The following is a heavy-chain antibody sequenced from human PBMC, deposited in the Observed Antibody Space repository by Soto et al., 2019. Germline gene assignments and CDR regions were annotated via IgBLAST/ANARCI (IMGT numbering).Heavy chain of an antibody. CDR3: AKGPYYYAAVGAPGGY. CDR1: GFTFSSYG. J-gene: IGHJ4*02. D-gene: IGHD3-10*01. V-gene: IGHV3-30*18. CDR2: ISYDGSNK. Sequence: QVQLVESGGGVVQPGRSLRLSCAASGFTFSSYGMHWVRQAPGKGLEWVAVISYDGSNKYYADSVKGRFTISRDNSKNTLYQQMNSLRAEDTAVYYCAKGPYYYAAVGAPGGYWGQGTLVTVSS.